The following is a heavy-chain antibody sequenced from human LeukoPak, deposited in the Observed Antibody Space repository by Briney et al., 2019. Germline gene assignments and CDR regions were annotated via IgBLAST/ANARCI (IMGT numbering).Heavy chain of an antibody. J-gene: IGHJ5*02. CDR3: ARLWIVATWFDA. D-gene: IGHD2-2*03. CDR1: NGSMTSDSYY. CDR2: IFYSGKT. V-gene: IGHV4-39*02. Sequence: SETLSLTCTVSNGSMTSDSYYWAWVRLPPGTGLESIGTIFYSGKTYYSASLKSRVTVSLDTSKKNFSLRLSSVTAADTAVYYCARLWIVATWFDAWGQGALVTVSS.